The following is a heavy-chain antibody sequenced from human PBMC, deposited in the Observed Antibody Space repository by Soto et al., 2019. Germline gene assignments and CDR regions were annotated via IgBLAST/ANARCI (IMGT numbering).Heavy chain of an antibody. CDR3: AKGYSSSSGFDS. CDR2: ISDSGGRT. D-gene: IGHD6-6*01. Sequence: EVQLLESGGGLVQPGGSLRLSCAASGFIFSSYHMSWVRQAPGKGLEWVSFISDSGGRTNYADPVKGRFTISRDNSKNTLFLQMNSLRADDTAVYYCAKGYSSSSGFDSWGRGPLVTVSS. J-gene: IGHJ4*02. CDR1: GFIFSSYH. V-gene: IGHV3-23*01.